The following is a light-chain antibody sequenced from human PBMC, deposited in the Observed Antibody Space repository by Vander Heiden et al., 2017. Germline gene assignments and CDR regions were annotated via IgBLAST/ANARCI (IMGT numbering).Light chain of an antibody. J-gene: IGLJ2*01. CDR1: SSNIGINY. V-gene: IGLV1-51*02. CDR3: ATWDRSLNIGV. CDR2: ENN. Sequence: QSVLTLPPPVSAAPGQMVTISCSGSSSNIGINYVAWYQQLPGTAPKLLIYENNQRPSGVPDRFSGSKSGTSATLGITGLQTGDEADDYCATWDRSLNIGVFGGGTKLTVL.